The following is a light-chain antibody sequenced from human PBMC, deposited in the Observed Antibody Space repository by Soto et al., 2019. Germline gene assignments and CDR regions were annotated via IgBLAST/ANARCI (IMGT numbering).Light chain of an antibody. CDR1: SNDIGYYDY. CDR3: WSYAGSYSLL. Sequence: QSALTQPRSVSGSPGQSVTISCTGTSNDIGYYDYVSWYQQHPGKAPKLIIYDVTERPSEVPGRFSGSKSGNTASLTISGLQTDDEADYYCWSYAGSYSLLFGGGTKVTV. J-gene: IGLJ2*01. CDR2: DVT. V-gene: IGLV2-11*01.